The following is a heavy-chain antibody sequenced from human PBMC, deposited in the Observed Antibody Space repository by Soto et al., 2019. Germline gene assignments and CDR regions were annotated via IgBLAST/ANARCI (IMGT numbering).Heavy chain of an antibody. D-gene: IGHD6-25*01. CDR3: AHRRPAWGMDV. Sequence: QITLKESGPTLVKPTQTLTLTCTFSGFSLSTSGVGVAWIRQPPGKALEWLALIYWDDDKRYSPSLKSRLTIPKDTTKKQVVLTMTNMDPVDTATYYCAHRRPAWGMDVWGQGTTVTVSS. CDR1: GFSLSTSGVG. J-gene: IGHJ6*02. V-gene: IGHV2-5*02. CDR2: IYWDDDK.